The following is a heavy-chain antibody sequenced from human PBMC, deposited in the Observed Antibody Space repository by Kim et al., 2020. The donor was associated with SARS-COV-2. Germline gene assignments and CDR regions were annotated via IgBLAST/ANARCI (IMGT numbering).Heavy chain of an antibody. Sequence: SETLSLTCAVYGGSFSGYYWSWIRQPPGKGLEWIGEINHSGSTNYNPSLKSRVTISVDTSKNQFSLKLSSVTAADTAVYYCARGCNFCSSGYYYGYWGQGTLVTVSS. CDR1: GGSFSGYY. D-gene: IGHD3-22*01. V-gene: IGHV4-34*01. J-gene: IGHJ4*02. CDR2: INHSGST. CDR3: ARGCNFCSSGYYYGY.